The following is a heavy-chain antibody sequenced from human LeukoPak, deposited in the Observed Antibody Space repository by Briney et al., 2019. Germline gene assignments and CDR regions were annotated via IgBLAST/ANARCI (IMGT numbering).Heavy chain of an antibody. CDR3: AKEAVTYYYDSSGFNWFDP. Sequence: GGSLRLSCAASGFTFSSYAMSGVRQAPGKGLEWVSAISGSGGSTYYADSVKGRLTISRDNSKNTLYLQMNSLRAEDTAVYYCAKEAVTYYYDSSGFNWFDPWGQGTLVTVSS. V-gene: IGHV3-23*01. CDR2: ISGSGGST. D-gene: IGHD3-22*01. J-gene: IGHJ5*02. CDR1: GFTFSSYA.